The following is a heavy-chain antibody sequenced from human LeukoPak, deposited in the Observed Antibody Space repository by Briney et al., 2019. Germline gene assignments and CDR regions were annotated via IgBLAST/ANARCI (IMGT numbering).Heavy chain of an antibody. Sequence: PGGSLRLSCAASGFTFSSYWMHWVRQAPGKGLVWVSRINSDGSSTSYADSVKGRFTISRDNAKNTLYLQMNSLRAEDTAVYYCARADILTGYYIQYYFDYWGQGTLVTVSS. CDR2: INSDGSST. D-gene: IGHD3-9*01. CDR1: GFTFSSYW. V-gene: IGHV3-74*01. J-gene: IGHJ4*02. CDR3: ARADILTGYYIQYYFDY.